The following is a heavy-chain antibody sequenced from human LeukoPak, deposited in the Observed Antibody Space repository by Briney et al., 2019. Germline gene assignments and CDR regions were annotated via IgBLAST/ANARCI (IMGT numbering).Heavy chain of an antibody. Sequence: GGSLRLSCAASGFTFSSYEMNWVRQAPGKGLDWVSSISISGGTTYYADSVRGRFTISRDNAKNSLYLQMNGLRAEDTAVYYCAREPGRRWGQGTLVTVSS. V-gene: IGHV3-48*03. J-gene: IGHJ4*02. CDR2: ISISGGTT. D-gene: IGHD2-2*01. CDR1: GFTFSSYE. CDR3: AREPGRR.